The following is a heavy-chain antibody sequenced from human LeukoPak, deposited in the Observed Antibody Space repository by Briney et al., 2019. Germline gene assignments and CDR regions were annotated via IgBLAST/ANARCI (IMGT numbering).Heavy chain of an antibody. J-gene: IGHJ6*03. D-gene: IGHD3-3*01. CDR2: IYYSGST. CDR1: GGSISSYY. V-gene: IGHV4-59*01. CDR3: ARAPHYDFWSGPDYYMDV. Sequence: SETLSLTCTVSGGSISSYYWSWIRQPPGKGLEWIGYIYYSGSTNYNPSLKSRVTISVDTSKNQFSLKLSSVTAADTAVYYCARAPHYDFWSGPDYYMDVWGKGTTVTVSS.